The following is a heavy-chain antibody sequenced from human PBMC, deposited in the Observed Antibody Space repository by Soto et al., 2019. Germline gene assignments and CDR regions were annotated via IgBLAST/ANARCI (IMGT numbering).Heavy chain of an antibody. V-gene: IGHV4-59*01. CDR1: GGSISSYY. J-gene: IGHJ2*01. CDR3: ANFTWYFDL. Sequence: QVQLQESGPGLVKPSETLSLTCTVSGGSISSYYWSWIRQPPGKGLEWIGYIYYTGSTNYNPSLKSRVTISVDTSKNQFSLQLSSVTAADPAVYSCANFTWYFDLWGRGTLVTVSS. CDR2: IYYTGST.